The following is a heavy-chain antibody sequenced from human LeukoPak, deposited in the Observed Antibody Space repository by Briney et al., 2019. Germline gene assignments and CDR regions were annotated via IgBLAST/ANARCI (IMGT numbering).Heavy chain of an antibody. CDR2: IYYSGST. D-gene: IGHD6-13*01. J-gene: IGHJ4*02. Sequence: PSETLSLTCTVSGGSISSGGYYWSWIRQHPGKGLEWIGYIYYSGSTYYNPSLKSRVTISVDTSKNQFSLKLSSVTAADTAVYYCASTYSSSWYMVYWGQGTLVTVSS. CDR3: ASTYSSSWYMVY. CDR1: GGSISSGGYY. V-gene: IGHV4-31*03.